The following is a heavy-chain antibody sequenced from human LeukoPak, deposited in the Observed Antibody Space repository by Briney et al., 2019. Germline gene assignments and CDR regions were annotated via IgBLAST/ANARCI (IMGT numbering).Heavy chain of an antibody. CDR1: GGSFSGYY. J-gene: IGHJ4*02. D-gene: IGHD5-12*01. V-gene: IGHV4-34*01. CDR2: INHSGST. CDR3: ARSGSGYLRYYFDY. Sequence: SETLSLTCAVYGGSFSGYYWSWIRQPPGKGLEWIGEINHSGSTNYNPSLKSRVTISVDASKNQFSLKLSSVTAADTAVYYCARSGSGYLRYYFDYWGQGTLVTVSS.